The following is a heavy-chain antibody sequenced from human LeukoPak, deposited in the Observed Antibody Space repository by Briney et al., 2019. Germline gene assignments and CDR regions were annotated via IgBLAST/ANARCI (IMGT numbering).Heavy chain of an antibody. CDR1: GFTLSSYE. V-gene: IGHV3-48*03. CDR2: ISSSGSTI. D-gene: IGHD5-18*01. CDR3: ARESRTWIQLWLLDY. Sequence: GGSLRLSCAASGFTLSSYEMNWVRQAPGKGLDWVSYISSSGSTIYYADSVKGRFTISRDNAKNSLYLQMNSLRAEDTAVYYCARESRTWIQLWLLDYWGQGTLVTVSS. J-gene: IGHJ4*02.